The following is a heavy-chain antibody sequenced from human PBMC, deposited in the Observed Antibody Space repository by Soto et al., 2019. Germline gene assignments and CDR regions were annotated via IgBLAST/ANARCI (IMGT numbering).Heavy chain of an antibody. CDR2: IIPIFGTA. CDR3: ARESVDITHHIDY. D-gene: IGHD5-12*01. CDR1: GGTFSSYA. J-gene: IGHJ4*02. V-gene: IGHV1-69*06. Sequence: VKVSCKASGGTFSSYAISWVRQAPGQGLEWMGGIIPIFGTANYAQKFQGRVTITADKSTSTAYMELSSLRSEDTAVYYCARESVDITHHIDYWGQGTLVTVSS.